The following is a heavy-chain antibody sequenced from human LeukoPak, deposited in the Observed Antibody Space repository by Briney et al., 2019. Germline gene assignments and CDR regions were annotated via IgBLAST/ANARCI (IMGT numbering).Heavy chain of an antibody. Sequence: SETLSLTCTVSGGSISSGDYYWSWIRQPPGKGLEWIGYIYYSGSTYYNPSLKSRVTISVDTSKNQFSLKLSSVTAADTAVYYCARDHVVRGVYYYYYGMDVWGKGPRSPSPQ. V-gene: IGHV4-30-4*01. CDR3: ARDHVVRGVYYYYYGMDV. D-gene: IGHD3-10*01. J-gene: IGHJ6*04. CDR1: GGSISSGDYY. CDR2: IYYSGST.